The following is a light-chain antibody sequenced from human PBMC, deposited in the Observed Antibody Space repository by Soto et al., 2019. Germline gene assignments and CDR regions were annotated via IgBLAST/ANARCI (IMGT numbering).Light chain of an antibody. CDR2: KAS. CDR3: QQYNSYSFT. CDR1: QSISSW. V-gene: IGKV1-5*03. J-gene: IGKJ3*01. Sequence: DIQMTQSPSTLSASVGDRVTITCRASQSISSWLAWYQQKPGKAPNLLIYKASSLESGVPSRFSGSGSGTEFTLTISSLQPYDFATYYCQQYNSYSFTFGPGTKVDIK.